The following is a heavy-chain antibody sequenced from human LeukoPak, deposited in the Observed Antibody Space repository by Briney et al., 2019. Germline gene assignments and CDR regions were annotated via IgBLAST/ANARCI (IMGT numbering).Heavy chain of an antibody. J-gene: IGHJ4*02. CDR3: AKGGYYDSSGYYDPYFDY. Sequence: GGSLRLSCAASGFTFSSYAMSWVRQAPGKGLEWGSDISGCGGSTYYADSVKGRFTISRDNSKNTLYLQMNSLRAEDTAVYYCAKGGYYDSSGYYDPYFDYWGQGTLVTVSS. D-gene: IGHD3-22*01. CDR1: GFTFSSYA. V-gene: IGHV3-23*01. CDR2: ISGCGGST.